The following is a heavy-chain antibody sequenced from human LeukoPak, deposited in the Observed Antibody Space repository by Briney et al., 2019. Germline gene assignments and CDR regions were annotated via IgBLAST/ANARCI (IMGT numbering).Heavy chain of an antibody. CDR2: IYHSGST. CDR1: GYSISSGYY. Sequence: SETLSLTCAVSGYSISSGYYWGWIWQPPGKGLEWIGSIYHSGSTYYNPSLKSRVTISVDTSKNQFSLKLSSVTAADTAVYYCARGVYCSGGSCYLLDYWGQGTLVTVSS. V-gene: IGHV4-38-2*01. D-gene: IGHD2-15*01. CDR3: ARGVYCSGGSCYLLDY. J-gene: IGHJ4*02.